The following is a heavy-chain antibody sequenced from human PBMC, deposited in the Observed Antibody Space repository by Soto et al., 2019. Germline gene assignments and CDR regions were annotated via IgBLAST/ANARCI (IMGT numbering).Heavy chain of an antibody. CDR2: TRNDGTVR. D-gene: IGHD3-3*01. J-gene: IGHJ4*02. Sequence: PGGSLRLSCAASGFTFRSYDMHWVRQAPGQGLEWVAVTRNDGTVRNYADSVKGRFTISRDNSKNKLYLEMNSLRAEDTALYYCASKTIDDFDYWGQGTLVTVSS. CDR3: ASKTIDDFDY. CDR1: GFTFRSYD. V-gene: IGHV3-33*01.